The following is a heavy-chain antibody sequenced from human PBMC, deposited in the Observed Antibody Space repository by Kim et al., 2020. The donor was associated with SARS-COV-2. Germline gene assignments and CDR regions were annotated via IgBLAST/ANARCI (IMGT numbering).Heavy chain of an antibody. D-gene: IGHD1-26*01. CDR2: N. Sequence: NFYGGSVEGRFTISRDNAKNSVYLHMRGLRDDDTATYFCARAGGVGSVDYWGQGILVTVSS. V-gene: IGHV3-7*04. CDR3: ARAGGVGSVDY. J-gene: IGHJ4*02.